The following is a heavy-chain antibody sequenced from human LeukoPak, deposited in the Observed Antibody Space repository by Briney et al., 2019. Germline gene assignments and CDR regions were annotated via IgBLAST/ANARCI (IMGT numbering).Heavy chain of an antibody. V-gene: IGHV3-48*01. CDR2: ISSSGSTT. Sequence: GGSLRLSCSASGFIFSSYSMNWVRQAPGKGLEWISYISSSGSTTYYADSVKGRFTISRDNAKNSLYLQMNSLRAGDTAVYYCARGIYLAARTFDYWGQGTLVTVSS. D-gene: IGHD6-6*01. CDR1: GFIFSSYS. J-gene: IGHJ4*02. CDR3: ARGIYLAARTFDY.